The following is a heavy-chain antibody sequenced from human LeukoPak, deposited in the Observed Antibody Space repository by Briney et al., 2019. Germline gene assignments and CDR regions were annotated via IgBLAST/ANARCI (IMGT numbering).Heavy chain of an antibody. CDR2: ISSSSYI. J-gene: IGHJ3*02. CDR1: GFTFSSYS. D-gene: IGHD1-26*01. Sequence: GGSLRLSCAASGFTFSSYSMNWVRQAPGKGLEWVSSISSSSYIYYADSVQGRFTISRDNAKNSLYLQMNSLIAEDTAVYYCAPLRGATIWGQGTMVTVSS. V-gene: IGHV3-21*01. CDR3: APLRGATI.